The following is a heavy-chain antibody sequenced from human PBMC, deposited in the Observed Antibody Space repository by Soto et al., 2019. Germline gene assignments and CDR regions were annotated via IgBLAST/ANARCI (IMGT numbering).Heavy chain of an antibody. CDR1: GFTFSSYA. CDR2: ISYDGSNK. D-gene: IGHD3-22*01. Sequence: GGSLRLSCAASGFTFSSYAMHWVRQAPGKGLEWVAVISYDGSNKYYADSVKGRFTISRDNSKNTLYLQMNSLRAEDTAVYYCASSPGDATYYYDSSGFLTQGFDYWGQGTLVTVSS. CDR3: ASSPGDATYYYDSSGFLTQGFDY. V-gene: IGHV3-30-3*01. J-gene: IGHJ4*02.